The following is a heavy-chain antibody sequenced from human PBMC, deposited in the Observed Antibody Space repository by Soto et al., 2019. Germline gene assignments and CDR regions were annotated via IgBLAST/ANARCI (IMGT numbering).Heavy chain of an antibody. D-gene: IGHD5-18*01. V-gene: IGHV1-69*12. CDR3: AISITATLIREAY. Sequence: QVQLVQSGAEVKKRGSSVKVSCKACGATFSTNAFSWVRQAPGEGLEWMGGMIPIFGTTDYAQKFQGRLTITADESSSTAYMELRNLTSDATAIYFFAISITATLIREAYWGQGTLVTVSS. CDR1: GATFSTNA. CDR2: MIPIFGTT. J-gene: IGHJ4*02.